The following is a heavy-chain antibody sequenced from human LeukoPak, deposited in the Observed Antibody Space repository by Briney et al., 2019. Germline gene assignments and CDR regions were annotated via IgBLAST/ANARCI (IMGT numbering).Heavy chain of an antibody. Sequence: SVKVSCKASGGTFSSYAISWVRQAPGQGLEWIGGIIPIFGTANYAQKFQGRVTITADESTSTAYMELSSLRSEDTAVYYCAKDYDSYFDYWGQGTLVTVSS. CDR2: IIPIFGTA. D-gene: IGHD3-22*01. CDR3: AKDYDSYFDY. CDR1: GGTFSSYA. J-gene: IGHJ4*02. V-gene: IGHV1-69*13.